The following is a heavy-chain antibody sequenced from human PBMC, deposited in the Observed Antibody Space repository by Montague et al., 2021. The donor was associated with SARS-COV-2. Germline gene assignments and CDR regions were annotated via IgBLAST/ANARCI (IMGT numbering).Heavy chain of an antibody. CDR2: IDFNSGRL. D-gene: IGHD3-16*01. CDR1: AFTYDGFA. V-gene: IGHV3-9*01. CDR3: TKDIRPGGADV. J-gene: IGHJ6*02. Sequence: SLRPSCATSAFTYDGFAMHWVRQAPGKGLEWVSGIDFNSGRLDYADSVRGRFIVSRDNAKSSLYLQMNSLRAEDTAVYYCTKDIRPGGADVWGQGTTVTVSS.